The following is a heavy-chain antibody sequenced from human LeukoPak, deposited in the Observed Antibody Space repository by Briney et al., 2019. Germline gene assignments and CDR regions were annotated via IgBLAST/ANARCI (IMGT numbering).Heavy chain of an antibody. CDR1: GFSLSTSGVG. CDR3: AHTVYDILTGYYRAGDYFDY. J-gene: IGHJ4*02. Sequence: GSGPTLVNPTQTLTLTCTFSGFSLSTSGVGVGWIRQPPGKALEWLTLIYWDDDKRYSPSLKSRLTITKDTSKNQVVLTMTNMDPVDTATYYCAHTVYDILTGYYRAGDYFDYWGRGTLVTVSS. V-gene: IGHV2-5*02. D-gene: IGHD3-9*01. CDR2: IYWDDDK.